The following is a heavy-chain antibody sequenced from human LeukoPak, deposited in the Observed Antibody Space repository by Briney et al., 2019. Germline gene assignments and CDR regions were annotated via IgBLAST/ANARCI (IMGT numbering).Heavy chain of an antibody. CDR2: ISSSSSYI. CDR1: GFTFSSYS. J-gene: IGHJ5*02. CDR3: ARAGSSSWYGNWFDP. D-gene: IGHD6-13*01. Sequence: PGGSLRLSCAASGFTFSSYSMNLVRQAPGKGLEWVSSISSSSSYIYYADSVKGRFTISRDNAKNSLYLQMNSLRAEDTAVYYCARAGSSSWYGNWFDPWGQGTLVTVSS. V-gene: IGHV3-21*01.